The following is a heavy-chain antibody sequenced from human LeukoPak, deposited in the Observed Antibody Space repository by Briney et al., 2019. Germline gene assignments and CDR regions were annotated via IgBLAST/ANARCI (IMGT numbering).Heavy chain of an antibody. D-gene: IGHD2-8*01. CDR2: IVVGSGNT. CDR1: GFTFTSSA. V-gene: IGHV1-58*02. CDR3: AARYCTNGVCYNGFDP. J-gene: IGHJ5*02. Sequence: ETSVKVSRKASGFTFTSSAMQWVRQARGQRLEWIGWIVVGSGNTNYAQKFQERVTITRDMSTSTAYMELSSLRSEDTAVYYCAARYCTNGVCYNGFDPWGQGTLVTVSS.